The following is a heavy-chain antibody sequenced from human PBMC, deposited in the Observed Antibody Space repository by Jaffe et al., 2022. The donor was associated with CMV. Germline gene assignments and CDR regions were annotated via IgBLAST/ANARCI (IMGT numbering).Heavy chain of an antibody. CDR1: GGSFSGYY. CDR3: ARGPAYCGGDCSSSQNDAFDI. CDR2: INHSGST. Sequence: QVQLQQWGAGLLKPSETLSLTCAVYGGSFSGYYWSWIRQPPGKGLEWIGEINHSGSTNYNPSLKSRVTISVDTSKNQFSLKLSSVTAADTAVYYCARGPAYCGGDCSSSQNDAFDIWGQGTMVTVSS. D-gene: IGHD2-21*02. V-gene: IGHV4-34*01. J-gene: IGHJ3*02.